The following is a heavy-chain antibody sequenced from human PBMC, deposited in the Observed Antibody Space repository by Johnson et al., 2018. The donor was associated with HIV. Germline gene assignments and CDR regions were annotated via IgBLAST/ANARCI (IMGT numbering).Heavy chain of an antibody. J-gene: IGHJ3*02. CDR2: IGTAGDT. CDR1: GFTFSSYD. V-gene: IGHV3-13*01. CDR3: ARVGSGSYLLGAFDI. Sequence: VQLVESGGGLVQPGGSLRLSCAASGFTFSSYDMHWVRQATGKGLEWVSTIGTAGDTYYPGSVKGRFTISRDNSKNTLYLQMNSLRAEDTAVHYCARVGSGSYLLGAFDIWGQGTMVTVSS. D-gene: IGHD1-26*01.